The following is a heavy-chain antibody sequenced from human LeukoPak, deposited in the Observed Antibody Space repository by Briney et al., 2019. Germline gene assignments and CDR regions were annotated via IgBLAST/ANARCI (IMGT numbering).Heavy chain of an antibody. V-gene: IGHV4-59*01. CDR3: ARVRNYPDAFDI. CDR2: IYDTGST. D-gene: IGHD5-24*01. CDR1: GGSISNYY. Sequence: ETLSLTCTVSGGSISNYYWAWIRQPPGKGLEWIGYIYDTGSTKYNPSLKSRLTISLHTSRNQFSLNLSSLTAANTAIYYCARVRNYPDAFDIWGQGRMVTVSS. J-gene: IGHJ3*02.